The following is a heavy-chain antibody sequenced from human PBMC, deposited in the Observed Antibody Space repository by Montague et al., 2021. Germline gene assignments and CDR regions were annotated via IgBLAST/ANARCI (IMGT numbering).Heavy chain of an antibody. CDR1: GGAISSEGYH. V-gene: IGHV4-31*03. J-gene: IGHJ4*02. CDR2: IYSSGST. CDR3: ASGDDYSGNCFDY. Sequence: TLSLTCNVSGGAISSEGYHWSWIRQHPGKGLEWIGYIYSSGSTYYSPSLESRITISVDTSQNQFSLRLTSVTAADTAVYFCASGDDYSGNCFDYWGQGTLVTVSS. D-gene: IGHD4-23*01.